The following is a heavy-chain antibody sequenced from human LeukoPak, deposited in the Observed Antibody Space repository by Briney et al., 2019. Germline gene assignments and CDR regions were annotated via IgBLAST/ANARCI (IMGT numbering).Heavy chain of an antibody. J-gene: IGHJ4*02. Sequence: PGGSLRLSCAASGFAFSSYAMSWVRQAPGKGLEWVSTISNSDDSTYYADSVKGRFTISRDNAKNSVFLQMSSLRPEDTAVYYCAKGEYHQDGIGENRFDNWGQGALVTVSS. CDR2: ISNSDDST. V-gene: IGHV3-23*01. D-gene: IGHD5-24*01. CDR1: GFAFSSYA. CDR3: AKGEYHQDGIGENRFDN.